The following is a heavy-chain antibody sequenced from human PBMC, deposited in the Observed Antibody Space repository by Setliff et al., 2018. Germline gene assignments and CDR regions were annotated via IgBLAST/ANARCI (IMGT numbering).Heavy chain of an antibody. V-gene: IGHV5-51*01. D-gene: IGHD3-10*01. CDR1: GYTFTNYW. Sequence: ESLKISCQGSGYTFTNYWIGWVRQMPGKGLEWMGLIYPGDSDTRYSPSFRGQVTISADRSISTAYLQWRSLKASDTAMYYCARVGSQGGYYFDSWGQGTLVTVSS. CDR2: IYPGDSDT. CDR3: ARVGSQGGYYFDS. J-gene: IGHJ4*02.